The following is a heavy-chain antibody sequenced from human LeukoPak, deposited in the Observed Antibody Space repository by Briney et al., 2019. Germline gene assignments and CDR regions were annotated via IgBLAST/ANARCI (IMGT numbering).Heavy chain of an antibody. Sequence: TSETLSLTCAVYGGSFSGYYWSWIRQPPGKGLEWIGEINHSGSTNYNPSLKSRVTISVDTSKNQFSPKLSSVTAADTAVYYCARAATDGYFDYWGQGTLVTVSS. CDR2: INHSGST. CDR3: ARAATDGYFDY. V-gene: IGHV4-34*01. D-gene: IGHD4-17*01. CDR1: GGSFSGYY. J-gene: IGHJ4*02.